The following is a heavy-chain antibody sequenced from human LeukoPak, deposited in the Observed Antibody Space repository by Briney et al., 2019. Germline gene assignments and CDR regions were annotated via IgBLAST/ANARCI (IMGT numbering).Heavy chain of an antibody. CDR1: GGSFSGYY. CDR2: INHSGST. CDR3: ARGEVTGTSRGHMDV. V-gene: IGHV4-34*01. J-gene: IGHJ6*02. Sequence: SETLSLTCAVYGGSFSGYYWSWIRQPPGKGLEWIGEINHSGSTNYNPSLKSRVTISVDTSKNQFSLKLSSVTAADTAVYYCARGEVTGTSRGHMDVWGQGTTVTVSS. D-gene: IGHD1-20*01.